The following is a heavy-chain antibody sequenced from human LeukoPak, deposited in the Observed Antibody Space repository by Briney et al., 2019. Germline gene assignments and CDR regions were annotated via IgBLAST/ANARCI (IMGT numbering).Heavy chain of an antibody. CDR3: AKVHGSGSYYNALDY. CDR2: ISGSGGST. V-gene: IGHV3-23*01. J-gene: IGHJ4*02. D-gene: IGHD3-10*01. CDR1: GFTFSSYA. Sequence: GGSLRLSCTASGFTFSSYAMSWVRQAPGKGLEWVSAISGSGGSTYYADSVKGRFTISRDNSKNTLYLQTNSLRAEDTAVYYCAKVHGSGSYYNALDYWGQGTLVTVSS.